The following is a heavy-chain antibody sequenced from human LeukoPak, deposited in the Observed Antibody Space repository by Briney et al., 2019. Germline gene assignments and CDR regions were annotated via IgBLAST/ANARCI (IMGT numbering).Heavy chain of an antibody. Sequence: GGSLRLSCAASGFTFSSYSMNWVRQAPGKGLEWVANIKQDGSEKYYVDSVKGRFTISRDNAKNSLYLQMNSLRAEDTAVYYCAREYSSGWYPEYFDYWGQGTLVTVSS. D-gene: IGHD6-19*01. CDR1: GFTFSSYS. J-gene: IGHJ4*02. CDR2: IKQDGSEK. CDR3: AREYSSGWYPEYFDY. V-gene: IGHV3-7*01.